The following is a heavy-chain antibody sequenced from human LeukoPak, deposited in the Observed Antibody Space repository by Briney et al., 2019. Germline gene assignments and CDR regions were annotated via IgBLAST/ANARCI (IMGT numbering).Heavy chain of an antibody. J-gene: IGHJ6*03. D-gene: IGHD2-2*01. CDR3: ARYGVAPAAYYYYYMDV. V-gene: IGHV3-7*01. CDR1: GFTFNSYW. Sequence: GGSLRLSCAASGFTFNSYWMSWVRQAPGKGLEWVVNMKQDGSEKYYVDSVKGRFTISRDNAKNSLYLQMNSLRAEDTAVYYCARYGVAPAAYYYYYMDVWGKGTTVTVSS. CDR2: MKQDGSEK.